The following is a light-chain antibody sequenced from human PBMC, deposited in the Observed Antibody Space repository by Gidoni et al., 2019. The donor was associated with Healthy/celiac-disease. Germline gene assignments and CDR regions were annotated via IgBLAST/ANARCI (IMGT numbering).Light chain of an antibody. CDR3: QSYDSSLSFV. Sequence: QSVLTQPPSVSGAPGQRVTISCTGSSSNIGAGYDVHWYQQLPGTAPKLLIYGNSNRPSVVPDRFSGSKSGTSASLAITGLQAEDEADYYCQSYDSSLSFVFGGGTKLTVL. J-gene: IGLJ2*01. CDR2: GNS. V-gene: IGLV1-40*01. CDR1: SSNIGAGYD.